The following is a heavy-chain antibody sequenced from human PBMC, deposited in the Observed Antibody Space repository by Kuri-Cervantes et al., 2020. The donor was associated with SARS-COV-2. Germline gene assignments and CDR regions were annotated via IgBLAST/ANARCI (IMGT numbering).Heavy chain of an antibody. D-gene: IGHD1-26*01. V-gene: IGHV3-21*01. CDR3: ARPYSGSYQSWFDP. Sequence: GGSLRLSCAASGFTFSSYSMNWVRQAPGKGLEWVSSISSSSSYIYYADSVKGRFTISRDNAKNSLYLQMNSLRAEDTAVYYCARPYSGSYQSWFDPWGQGTLVPSPQ. CDR2: ISSSSSYI. CDR1: GFTFSSYS. J-gene: IGHJ5*02.